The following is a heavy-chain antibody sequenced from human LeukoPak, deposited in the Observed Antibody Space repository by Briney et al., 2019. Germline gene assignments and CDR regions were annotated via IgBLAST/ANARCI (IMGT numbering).Heavy chain of an antibody. CDR2: INPNSGGT. D-gene: IGHD2-15*01. CDR3: ARGPTVALYDSQDHDY. V-gene: IGHV1-2*02. CDR1: GYTFTGYY. Sequence: ASVKVSCKASGYTFTGYYMHWVRQAPGQGLEWMGWINPNSGGTNYAQKFQGRVTMTRDTSISTAYMELSRLRSSDTAVYYCARGPTVALYDSQDHDYWGQGTLVTVSS. J-gene: IGHJ4*02.